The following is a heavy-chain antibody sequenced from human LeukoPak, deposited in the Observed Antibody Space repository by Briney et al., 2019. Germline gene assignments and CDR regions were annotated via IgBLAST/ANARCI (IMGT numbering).Heavy chain of an antibody. CDR1: GYTFTSYD. CDR2: MNPNSGNT. CDR3: ARVGGYYYYCGMDV. Sequence: WASVKVSSKASGYTFTSYDINWVRQATGQGLEWMGWMNPNSGNTGYAQKFQGRVTMTRNTSISTAYMELSSLRSEDTAVYYCARVGGYYYYCGMDVWGQGTTVTVSS. J-gene: IGHJ6*02. V-gene: IGHV1-8*01.